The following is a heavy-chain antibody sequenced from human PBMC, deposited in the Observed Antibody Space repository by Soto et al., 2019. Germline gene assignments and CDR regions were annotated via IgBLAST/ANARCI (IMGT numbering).Heavy chain of an antibody. CDR3: ARASLRYFDSLLSPPFYYYYYGMAV. CDR1: GFTFSSYA. V-gene: IGHV3-30-3*01. J-gene: IGHJ6*02. D-gene: IGHD3-9*01. CDR2: ISYDGSNK. Sequence: GGSLRLSCAASGFTFSSYAMHWVRQAPGKGLEWVAVISYDGSNKYYADSVKGRFTISRDNSKNTLYLQMNSLRAEDTAVYYCARASLRYFDSLLSPPFYYYYYGMAVWGQGTTVTVSS.